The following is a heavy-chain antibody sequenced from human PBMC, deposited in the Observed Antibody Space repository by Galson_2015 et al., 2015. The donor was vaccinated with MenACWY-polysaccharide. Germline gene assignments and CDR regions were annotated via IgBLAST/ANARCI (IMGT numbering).Heavy chain of an antibody. CDR3: AGWARGSAY. V-gene: IGHV3-7*01. D-gene: IGHD3-10*01. CDR1: GFTFSSNW. Sequence: SLRLSCAASGFTFSSNWMTWVRQAPGKGLEWVANINVDGSEKYYVDSVKGRFTISRDNAKNSLYLQVNSLRAEDTAVYYCAGWARGSAYWGQGTLVTVSS. CDR2: INVDGSEK. J-gene: IGHJ4*02.